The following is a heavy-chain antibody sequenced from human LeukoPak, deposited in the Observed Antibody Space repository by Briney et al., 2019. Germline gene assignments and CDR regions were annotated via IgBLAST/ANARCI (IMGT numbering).Heavy chain of an antibody. D-gene: IGHD3-10*01. Sequence: GGSLRLSCATSGFIFSSYWMCWVRQAPGKGLEWVANIKSDGSEEYYGDSVKGRFTISRDNAKNSLYLQMNSLRVEDTAVHYCARGDLWLGHWGQGSLVTVSS. V-gene: IGHV3-7*01. CDR2: IKSDGSEE. CDR3: ARGDLWLGH. CDR1: GFIFSSYW. J-gene: IGHJ4*02.